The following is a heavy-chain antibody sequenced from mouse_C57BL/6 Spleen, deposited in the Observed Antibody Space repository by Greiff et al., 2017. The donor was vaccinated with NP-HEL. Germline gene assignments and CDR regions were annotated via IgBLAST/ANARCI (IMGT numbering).Heavy chain of an antibody. CDR1: GYTFTSYG. J-gene: IGHJ1*03. V-gene: IGHV1-81*01. CDR3: ARSEDYGPYWYFDV. D-gene: IGHD1-1*02. CDR2: IYPRSGNT. Sequence: VQLQQSGAELARPGASVKLSCKASGYTFTSYGISWVKQRTGQGLEWIGEIYPRSGNTYYNEKFKGKATLTADKSSSTAYMELRSLTSEDSAVYFCARSEDYGPYWYFDVWGTGTTVTVSS.